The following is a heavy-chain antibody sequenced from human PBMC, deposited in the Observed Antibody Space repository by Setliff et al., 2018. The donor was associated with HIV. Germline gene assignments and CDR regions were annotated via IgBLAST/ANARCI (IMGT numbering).Heavy chain of an antibody. CDR3: ARHDPEETLSFGDLSSLANFDS. D-gene: IGHD3-10*01. V-gene: IGHV4-39*01. CDR1: DDSISSYY. Sequence: PSETLSLTCNVSDDSISSYYWGWIRQPPGRGLEWIVSMYYSRTTYYNPSLESRVALSVDTSKNQFSLHLTSVTAAETAIYYCARHDPEETLSFGDLSSLANFDSWGQGTLVTVSS. J-gene: IGHJ4*02. CDR2: MYYSRTT.